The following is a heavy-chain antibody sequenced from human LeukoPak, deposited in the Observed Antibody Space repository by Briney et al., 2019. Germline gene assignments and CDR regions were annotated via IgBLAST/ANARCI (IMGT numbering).Heavy chain of an antibody. V-gene: IGHV3-21*01. D-gene: IGHD3-22*01. CDR2: ITSSSSYI. Sequence: GGSLRLSCAASGFTFSSYSMNWVRQAPGKGLEWVSSITSSSSYIFYADSVKGRFTISRDNAKNSLCLQMNSLRADDTAVYYCARGRQRGYYYDSSGYYYAWFDPWGQGTLVTVSS. CDR1: GFTFSSYS. CDR3: ARGRQRGYYYDSSGYYYAWFDP. J-gene: IGHJ5*02.